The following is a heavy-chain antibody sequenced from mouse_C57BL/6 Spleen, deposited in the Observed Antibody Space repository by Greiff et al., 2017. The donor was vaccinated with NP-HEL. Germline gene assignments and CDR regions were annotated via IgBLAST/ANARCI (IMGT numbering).Heavy chain of an antibody. CDR2: IYPRSGNT. CDR1: GYTFTSYG. J-gene: IGHJ1*03. Sequence: VKLQESGAELARPGASVKLSCKASGYTFTSYGISWVKQRTGQGLEWIGEIYPRSGNTYYNEKFKGKATLTADKSSSTAYMELRSLTSEDSAVYFCARFDGYSYWYFDVWGTGTTVTVSS. D-gene: IGHD2-3*01. V-gene: IGHV1-81*01. CDR3: ARFDGYSYWYFDV.